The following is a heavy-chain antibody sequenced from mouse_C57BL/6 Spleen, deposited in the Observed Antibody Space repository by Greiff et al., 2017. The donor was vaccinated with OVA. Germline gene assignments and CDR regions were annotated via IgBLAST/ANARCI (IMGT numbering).Heavy chain of an antibody. V-gene: IGHV1-69*01. D-gene: IGHD1-1*02. CDR2: IDPSDSYT. J-gene: IGHJ1*03. CDR3: ARYGSNYGYFDV. CDR1: GYTFTSYW. Sequence: QVQLQQPGAELVMPGASVKLSCKASGYTFTSYWMHWVKQRPGQGLEWIGEIDPSDSYTNYNQKFKGKSTLTVDKSSSTAYMQLSSLTSEDSAVYYCARYGSNYGYFDVWGTGTTVTVSS.